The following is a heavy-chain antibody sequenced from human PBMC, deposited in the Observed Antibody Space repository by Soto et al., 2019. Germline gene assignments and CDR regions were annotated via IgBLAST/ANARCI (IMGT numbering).Heavy chain of an antibody. CDR1: GYTFVDYA. D-gene: IGHD5-12*01. Sequence: QVRLVQSGAEVKRPGASVKVSCRASGYTFVDYALHWVRQAPGQGLEWVGWMNPNTGNIKYSHKFEDRVSITRDTVTSTAYMELRGLRSEDTAVYFCTREAIVAENWFDPWGQGTLVTVSS. V-gene: IGHV1-3*01. CDR2: MNPNTGNI. CDR3: TREAIVAENWFDP. J-gene: IGHJ5*02.